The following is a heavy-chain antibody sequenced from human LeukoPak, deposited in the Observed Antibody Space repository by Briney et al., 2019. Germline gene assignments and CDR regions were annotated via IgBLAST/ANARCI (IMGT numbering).Heavy chain of an antibody. D-gene: IGHD3-16*01. CDR1: GFSFSTYA. CDR3: ARNAFAYYFDY. V-gene: IGHV3-23*01. CDR2: IVGSGGTT. J-gene: IGHJ4*02. Sequence: GGSLRLSCAASGFSFSTYAISWIRLAPGKGLGWVSAIVGSGGTTYYSDSVKGRFTISRDNSKNTLYLQMDSLTVDDTAIYYCARNAFAYYFDYWGQGTLVTVSS.